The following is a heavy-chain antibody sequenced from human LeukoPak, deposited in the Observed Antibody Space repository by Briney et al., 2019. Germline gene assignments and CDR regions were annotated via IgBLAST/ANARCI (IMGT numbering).Heavy chain of an antibody. V-gene: IGHV3-73*01. CDR2: IRSKANSYAT. D-gene: IGHD1-20*01. CDR1: GFTFSGSA. CDR3: TRPITGTSPPAMDV. Sequence: GGSLKLSCAASGFTFSGSAMHWVRQSSGKGLEWVGRIRSKANSYATAYAASAKGRFTISREDSKNTPYLQMNSLKTEDTAVYYCTRPITGTSPPAMDVWGKGTTVTVSS. J-gene: IGHJ6*03.